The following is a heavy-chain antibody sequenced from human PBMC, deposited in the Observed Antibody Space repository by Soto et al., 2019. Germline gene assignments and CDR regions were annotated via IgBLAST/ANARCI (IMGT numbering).Heavy chain of an antibody. CDR2: ISGNGGST. V-gene: IGHV3-23*01. CDR3: AKSLQWPGANY. D-gene: IGHD6-19*01. Sequence: EVPLLESGGGLVQPGGSLRLSCAASGFTFSNYAMSWVRQAPGKGLEWVSAISGNGGSTYYADSVKGRFTISRDNSKNTLYLQMNSLRPEDTAVYYCAKSLQWPGANYWGQGTLVTVSS. CDR1: GFTFSNYA. J-gene: IGHJ4*02.